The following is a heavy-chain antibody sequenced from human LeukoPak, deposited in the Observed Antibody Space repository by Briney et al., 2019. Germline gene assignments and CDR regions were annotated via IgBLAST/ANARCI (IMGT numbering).Heavy chain of an antibody. CDR1: GGSFSGYY. CDR3: ARRWWLRGPDVLIPFDY. V-gene: IGHV4-34*01. D-gene: IGHD5-12*01. Sequence: SETLSLTCAVYGGSFSGYYWSWIRQPPGKGLEWIGEINHSGSTNYNPSLKSRVTISVGTSKNQFSLKLSSVTAADTAVYYCARRWWLRGPDVLIPFDYWGQGTLVSVSS. CDR2: INHSGST. J-gene: IGHJ4*02.